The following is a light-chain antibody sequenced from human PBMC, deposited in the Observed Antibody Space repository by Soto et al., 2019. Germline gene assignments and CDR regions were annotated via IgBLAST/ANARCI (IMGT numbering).Light chain of an antibody. CDR3: ETWDSNTRV. V-gene: IGLV4-60*02. J-gene: IGLJ3*02. CDR2: LEGSGSY. CDR1: SRHSSYI. Sequence: QSVLTQSSSASASLGSSVKLTCTLSSRHSSYIIAWHQQQPGKAPRYLMKLEGSGSYNKGSGVPDRFSGSSSGADRYLTISNHQFEDEADYYCETWDSNTRVFGGGTKLTVL.